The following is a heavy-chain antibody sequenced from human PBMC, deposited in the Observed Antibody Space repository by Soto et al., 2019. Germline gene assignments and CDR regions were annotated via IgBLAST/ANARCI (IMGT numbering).Heavy chain of an antibody. CDR3: ARRYSYCRGGSCYGGDPRENWFDP. J-gene: IGHJ5*02. CDR2: ISAYNGNT. V-gene: IGHV1-18*01. D-gene: IGHD2-15*01. Sequence: QVQLVQSGAEVKKPGASVKVSCKASGYTFTSYGISWVRQAPGQGLEWMGWISAYNGNTNYAQKLQGRVTMTTDTSKSTAYMELRSLRSADTAVYYCARRYSYCRGGSCYGGDPRENWFDPWGQGTLVTGSS. CDR1: GYTFTSYG.